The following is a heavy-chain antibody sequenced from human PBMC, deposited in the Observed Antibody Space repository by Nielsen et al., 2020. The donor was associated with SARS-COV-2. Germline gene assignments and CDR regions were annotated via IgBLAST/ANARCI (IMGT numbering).Heavy chain of an antibody. Sequence: VRQMPGKGLEWVSAISGSGGSTYYADSVKGRFTISRDNSKNTLYLQMNSLRAEDTAVYYCARDTTYYDFWSGPTQDNWFDPWGQGTLVTVSS. D-gene: IGHD3-3*01. CDR3: ARDTTYYDFWSGPTQDNWFDP. CDR2: ISGSGGST. V-gene: IGHV3-23*01. J-gene: IGHJ5*02.